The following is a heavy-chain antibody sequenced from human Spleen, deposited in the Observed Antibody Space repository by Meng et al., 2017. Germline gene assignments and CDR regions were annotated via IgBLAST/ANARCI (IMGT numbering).Heavy chain of an antibody. V-gene: IGHV3-11*04. CDR2: ISASGRTI. CDR1: GFTFSNAW. J-gene: IGHJ4*02. Sequence: GGSLRLSCAASGFTFSNAWMTWVRQAPGKGLEWVSYISASGRTINYADSVKGRFTISRDNASNSLYLQMNSLRAEDTAVYYRARDSRRYCSSTTCSVDYWGQGTLVTVSS. D-gene: IGHD2-2*01. CDR3: ARDSRRYCSSTTCSVDY.